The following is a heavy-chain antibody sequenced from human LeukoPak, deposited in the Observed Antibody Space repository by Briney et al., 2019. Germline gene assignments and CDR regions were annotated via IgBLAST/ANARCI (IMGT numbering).Heavy chain of an antibody. CDR1: GFTFSSYA. V-gene: IGHV3-23*01. D-gene: IGHD6-19*01. CDR3: AKYRSGRVAGAGNWYFDL. Sequence: GGSLRLSCAASGFTFSSYAMSWVRQAPGKGLEWVSAISGSGGSTYYADSVKGRFTISRDNSKNTLYLQMNSLRAEDTAVYYCAKYRSGRVAGAGNWYFDLWGRGTLVTVSS. J-gene: IGHJ2*01. CDR2: ISGSGGST.